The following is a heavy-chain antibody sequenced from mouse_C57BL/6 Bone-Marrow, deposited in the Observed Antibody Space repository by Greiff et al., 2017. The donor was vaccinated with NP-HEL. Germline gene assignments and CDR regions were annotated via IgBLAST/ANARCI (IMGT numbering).Heavy chain of an antibody. CDR1: GFTFSSYG. CDR2: ISSGGSYH. V-gene: IGHV5-6*01. J-gene: IGHJ2*01. D-gene: IGHD2-5*01. CDR3: ARHYYSNYFDY. Sequence: EVKLMESGGDLVKPGGSLKLSCAASGFTFSSYGMSWVRQTPDKRLEWVATISSGGSYHYYPDSVKGRFTISRDNAKNTLYLQRSSLKSEDTAMYYCARHYYSNYFDYWGQGTTLTVSS.